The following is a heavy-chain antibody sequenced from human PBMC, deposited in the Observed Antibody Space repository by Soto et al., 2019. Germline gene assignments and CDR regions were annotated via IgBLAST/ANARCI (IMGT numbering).Heavy chain of an antibody. CDR1: GGSIASGGYS. D-gene: IGHD3-22*01. V-gene: IGHV4-30-2*01. CDR2: IYDSGIT. J-gene: IGHJ4*02. Sequence: SETLSLTCAVYGGSIASGGYSWTWIRQPPGKGLEWIGYIYDSGITYYNPSLQSRVIISVDRAKNQFSLKLSSVTAADTAVYYCARTVYDYDTSGYYTDKFDSWGQGTLVTVSS. CDR3: ARTVYDYDTSGYYTDKFDS.